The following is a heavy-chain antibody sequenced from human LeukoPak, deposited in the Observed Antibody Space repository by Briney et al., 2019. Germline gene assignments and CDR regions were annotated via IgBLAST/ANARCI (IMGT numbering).Heavy chain of an antibody. D-gene: IGHD6-19*01. V-gene: IGHV3-23*01. Sequence: GASLRLSWAASGFTFSSYAMNWVRQAPGKGLDWVSAISGSGGGTHYADSVKGRFPISRGNSKNTLYLQMNRLRAQDTAVYYCAKGSSGWSTTHYSYYYYMDVWGKGTTITVSS. CDR1: GFTFSSYA. CDR2: ISGSGGGT. J-gene: IGHJ6*03. CDR3: AKGSSGWSTTHYSYYYYMDV.